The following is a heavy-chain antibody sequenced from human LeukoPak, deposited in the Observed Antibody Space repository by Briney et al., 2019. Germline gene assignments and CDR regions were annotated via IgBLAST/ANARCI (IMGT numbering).Heavy chain of an antibody. Sequence: PSETLSLTCTVSGGSISSGDYYWSWIRQPPGKGLEWIGYIYYSGNTYYNPSLKSRVTISVDTSKNQFSLRLSSLTAADTAVYYCARLFSSSWYRGAFDLWGQGTMVTVSS. V-gene: IGHV4-30-4*01. J-gene: IGHJ3*01. CDR2: IYYSGNT. CDR3: ARLFSSSWYRGAFDL. D-gene: IGHD6-13*01. CDR1: GGSISSGDYY.